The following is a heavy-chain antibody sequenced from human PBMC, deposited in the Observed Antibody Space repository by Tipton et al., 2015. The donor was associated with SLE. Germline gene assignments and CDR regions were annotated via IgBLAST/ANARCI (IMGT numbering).Heavy chain of an antibody. CDR1: GDSISSYIW. CDR2: VYHIGNT. D-gene: IGHD3-3*01. V-gene: IGHV4-4*02. J-gene: IGHJ5*02. Sequence: TLSLTCTVSGDSISSYIWWSWVRQPPGKGLEWIGEVYHIGNTYYNPSFKSRVTMSVDKSKNQFSLILTSVTAADTAVYYCARGDFRSGYSRKHNWFDPWGQGTLVTVSS. CDR3: ARGDFRSGYSRKHNWFDP.